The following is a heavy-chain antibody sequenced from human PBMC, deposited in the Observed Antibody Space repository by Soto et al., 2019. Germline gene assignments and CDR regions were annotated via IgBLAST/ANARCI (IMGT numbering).Heavy chain of an antibody. CDR2: TYYRSKWYN. CDR3: XREGFLSIYSAYGWFDP. D-gene: IGHD3-3*01. Sequence: SQTLSLPCAISGDSVSSDRAAWNWIRQSPSRGLEWLGRTYYRSKWYNYYAVSVKSRITISADTSNNQFSLRLNSVTPEDTAVYYCXREGFLSIYSAYGWFDPWGQGTLVTVSS. V-gene: IGHV6-1*01. CDR1: GDSVSSDRAA. J-gene: IGHJ5*02.